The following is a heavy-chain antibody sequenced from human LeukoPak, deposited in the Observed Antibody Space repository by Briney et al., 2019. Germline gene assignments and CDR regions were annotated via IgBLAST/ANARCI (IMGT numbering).Heavy chain of an antibody. D-gene: IGHD3-10*01. Sequence: GESLKISCKVSGYLFSNYWIDWVRQMPGKGLEWMGIIYPGDSDTRYSPSFQGQVTISADKSINTAYLQWSSLKASDTAMYCCARRRVGGAGSYSFDYWGQGTLVTVSS. CDR3: ARRRVGGAGSYSFDY. J-gene: IGHJ4*02. V-gene: IGHV5-51*01. CDR2: IYPGDSDT. CDR1: GYLFSNYW.